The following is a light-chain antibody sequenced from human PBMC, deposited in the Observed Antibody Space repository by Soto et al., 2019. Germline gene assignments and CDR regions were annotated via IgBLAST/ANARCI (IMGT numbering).Light chain of an antibody. Sequence: QSALTQPASGSGSPGQSITISCTGSSSDVGGYDYVSWYQQHPGKAPKLMIYEVNHRPSGVSNRVSGSKSGNTASLTISGLQAEDEADYYCSSYTATSTVIFGGGTKVTVL. CDR2: EVN. CDR3: SSYTATSTVI. CDR1: SSDVGGYDY. J-gene: IGLJ2*01. V-gene: IGLV2-14*01.